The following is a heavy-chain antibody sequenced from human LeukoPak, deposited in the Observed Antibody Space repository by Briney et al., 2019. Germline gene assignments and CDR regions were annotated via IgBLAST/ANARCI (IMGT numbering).Heavy chain of an antibody. CDR2: INHSGST. CDR3: ARGRYCSSTSCHRFDP. J-gene: IGHJ5*02. Sequence: PSETLSLTCAVYGGSFSGYYWSWIRQPPGKGLEWIGEINHSGSTNYNPSLKSRVTISVDTSKNQFSLKLSSVTAADTAVYYCARGRYCSSTSCHRFDPWGQGTLVTVSS. V-gene: IGHV4-34*01. D-gene: IGHD2-2*02. CDR1: GGSFSGYY.